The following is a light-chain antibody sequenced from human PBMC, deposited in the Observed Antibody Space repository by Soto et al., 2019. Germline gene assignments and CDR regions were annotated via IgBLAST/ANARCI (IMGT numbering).Light chain of an antibody. CDR1: QSVSSNH. V-gene: IGKV3-20*01. CDR2: GAS. CDR3: QQYGSSPIT. J-gene: IGKJ5*01. Sequence: EIVLTQSPGSLSLSPRETATLSCRASQSVSSNHLAWYQQKPGQAPRLLIYGASRRATGIPDRFSGSGSGSDFTLTISRLEPEDAAVYYCQQYGSSPITFGHGTRLEIK.